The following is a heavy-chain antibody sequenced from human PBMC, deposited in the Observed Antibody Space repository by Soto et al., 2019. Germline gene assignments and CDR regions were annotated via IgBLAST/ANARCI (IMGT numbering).Heavy chain of an antibody. J-gene: IGHJ4*02. V-gene: IGHV4-30-4*01. CDR3: ARDPHQTYYYGSGSSGYFDY. CDR2: IYYSGST. CDR1: GGSISSGDYY. Sequence: SETLSLTCTVSGGSISSGDYYWSWIRQPPGKGPEWIGYIYYSGSTYYNPSLKSRVTISVDTSKNQFSLKLSSVTAADTAVYYCARDPHQTYYYGSGSSGYFDYWGQGTLVTVSS. D-gene: IGHD3-10*01.